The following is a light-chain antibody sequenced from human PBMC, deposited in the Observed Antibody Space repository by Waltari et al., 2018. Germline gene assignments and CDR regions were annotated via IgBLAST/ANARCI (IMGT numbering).Light chain of an antibody. J-gene: IGLJ1*01. CDR2: EVS. V-gene: IGLV2-23*02. CDR1: SSDVGNFNL. Sequence: QSALTQPASVSGSPGQSITISCTRTSSDVGNFNLVSWYQQHPRKVPKLIIYEVSKRPSGVSNHFSGSKSGNTASLTISGLRAEDEADYYCCSYAGSRTYVFGTGTKVTVL. CDR3: CSYAGSRTYV.